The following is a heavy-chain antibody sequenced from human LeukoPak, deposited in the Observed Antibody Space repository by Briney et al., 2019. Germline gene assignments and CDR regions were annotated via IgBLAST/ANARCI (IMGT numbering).Heavy chain of an antibody. D-gene: IGHD2-15*01. J-gene: IGHJ6*03. CDR1: GFTFSSYW. V-gene: IGHV3-74*01. CDR2: INSDGSST. CDR3: ARRRVVAAPYYMDV. Sequence: PGGSLRLSCAASGFTFSSYWMHWVRQAPGKGLEWVSRINSDGSSTSYADSVKGRFTISRDNAKNTLYLQMNSLRAEDTAVYYCARRRVVAAPYYMDVWGKGTTVTISS.